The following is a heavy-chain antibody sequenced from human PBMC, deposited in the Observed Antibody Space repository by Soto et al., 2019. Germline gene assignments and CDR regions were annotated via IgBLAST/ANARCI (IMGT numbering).Heavy chain of an antibody. CDR1: GFSLSNARMG. D-gene: IGHD6-13*01. CDR3: ARIPRYSSSWYGMDV. CDR2: IFSNDEK. V-gene: IGHV2-26*01. Sequence: QVTLKESGPVLVKPTETLTLTCTVSGFSLSNARMGVSWIRQPPGKALEWLAHIFSNDEKSYSTSLKSWLTTSKDTSKSQVVLTMTNMDPVDTATYYCARIPRYSSSWYGMDVWGQGTTVTVSS. J-gene: IGHJ6*02.